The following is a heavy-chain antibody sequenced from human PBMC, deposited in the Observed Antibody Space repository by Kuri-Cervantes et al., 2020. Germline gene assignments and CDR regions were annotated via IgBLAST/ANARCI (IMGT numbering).Heavy chain of an antibody. CDR3: ARDARRPIVGATSGSVHFDF. Sequence: ASVKVSCKASGYTFTAYHLHWVRQAPGQGLEWMGWINPNNGGTNYAQKFQDRVTMTTDTSTTTAYMELRSLRSDDTAIYFCARDARRPIVGATSGSVHFDFWGQGSRVTVSS. D-gene: IGHD1-26*01. CDR2: INPNNGGT. CDR1: GYTFTAYH. J-gene: IGHJ4*02. V-gene: IGHV1-2*02.